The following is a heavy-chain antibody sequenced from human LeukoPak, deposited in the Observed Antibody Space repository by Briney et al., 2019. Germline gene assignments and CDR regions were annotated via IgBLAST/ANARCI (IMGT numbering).Heavy chain of an antibody. D-gene: IGHD4-17*01. V-gene: IGHV3-23*01. J-gene: IGHJ3*01. CDR2: ITSGGAP. Sequence: GGSLRLSCAASGFTFSNYAVMWVRQAPGQGLEWVSAITSGGAPKYADSVRGRFTISRDNSKNTLYLQMNSLRVEDTAQYFCARDPNGDYIGAFEFWGQGTGVTVSS. CDR3: ARDPNGDYIGAFEF. CDR1: GFTFSNYA.